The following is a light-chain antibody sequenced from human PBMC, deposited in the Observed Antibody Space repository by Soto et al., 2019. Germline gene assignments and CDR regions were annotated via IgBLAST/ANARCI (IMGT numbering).Light chain of an antibody. V-gene: IGKV3-11*01. J-gene: IGKJ3*01. CDR2: GAS. Sequence: EVVLTQSPATLSLSPGERATLSCRASQSVSTYLAWYQQKPGQPPRLLIYGASNRATGTPARFSGSGSGTDFTLTISSLEPEDFAVYYCHQRSNWPLFTFGPGTKVEIK. CDR3: HQRSNWPLFT. CDR1: QSVSTY.